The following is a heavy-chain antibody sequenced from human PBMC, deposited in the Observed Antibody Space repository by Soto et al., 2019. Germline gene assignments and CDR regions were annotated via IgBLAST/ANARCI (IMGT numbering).Heavy chain of an antibody. CDR3: ARVPSGSYHFDY. D-gene: IGHD1-26*01. J-gene: IGHJ4*02. V-gene: IGHV1-69*02. CDR1: GGTFSSYT. CDR2: IIPILGIA. Sequence: SVKVSCKASGGTFSSYTISWVRQVPGQGLEWMGRIIPILGIANYAQKFQGRVTITADKSTSTAYMELSSLRSEDTAVYYCARVPSGSYHFDYWGQGTLVTVSS.